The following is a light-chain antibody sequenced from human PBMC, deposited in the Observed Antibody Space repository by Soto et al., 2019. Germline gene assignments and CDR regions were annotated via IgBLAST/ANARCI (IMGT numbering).Light chain of an antibody. CDR3: SSYTTSSTHWV. Sequence: QSALTQPASVSGSPGQSITISCTGNSSDVGGYNYVSWYQQHPGKAPKLMIYEVSNRPSGVSNRFSGSKSGNTASLTISGLQAEYEADYYCSSYTTSSTHWVFGGGTQLTVL. J-gene: IGLJ3*02. CDR2: EVS. CDR1: SSDVGGYNY. V-gene: IGLV2-14*01.